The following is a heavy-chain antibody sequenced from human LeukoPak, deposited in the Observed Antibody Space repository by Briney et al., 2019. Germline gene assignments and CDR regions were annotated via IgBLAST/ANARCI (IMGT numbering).Heavy chain of an antibody. CDR1: GGSISSSSYY. CDR2: IYYSGST. D-gene: IGHD2-2*01. Sequence: KSSETLSLTCTVSGGSISSSSYYWGWLRQPPGKGLEWIGSIYYSGSTYYNPSLKSRVTISVDTSKNQFSLKLSSVTAADTAVYYCARDLGYCSSTSCPFGAFDIWGQGTMVTVSS. V-gene: IGHV4-39*07. J-gene: IGHJ3*02. CDR3: ARDLGYCSSTSCPFGAFDI.